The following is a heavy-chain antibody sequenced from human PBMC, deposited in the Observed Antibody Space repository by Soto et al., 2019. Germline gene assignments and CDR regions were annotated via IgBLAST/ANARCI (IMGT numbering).Heavy chain of an antibody. CDR1: GGSISSYY. Sequence: QVQLQESGPGLVKPSETLSLTCTVSGGSISSYYWSWIRQPPGKGLEWIGYIYYSGSTNYNPSLKSRVTIAVDTSKNQFSLKLSSVTAADTAVYYCARGLINLCPDYWGQGTLVTVSS. CDR3: ARGLINLCPDY. D-gene: IGHD2-2*01. V-gene: IGHV4-59*01. CDR2: IYYSGST. J-gene: IGHJ4*02.